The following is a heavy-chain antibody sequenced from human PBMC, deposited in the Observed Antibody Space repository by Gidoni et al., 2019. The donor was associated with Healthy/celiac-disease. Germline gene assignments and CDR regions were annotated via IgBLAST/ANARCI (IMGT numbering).Heavy chain of an antibody. V-gene: IGHV3-30-3*01. CDR1: GFTFSSYA. J-gene: IGHJ1*01. Sequence: QVQLVESGGGVVQPGRSLRLSCAASGFTFSSYAMHWVRQAPGKGLEWVAVISYDGSNKYYADSVKGRFTISRDNSKNTLYLQMNSLRAEDTAVYYCARDVRIPHCSGGSCYSYAEYFQHWGQGTLVTVSS. D-gene: IGHD2-15*01. CDR2: ISYDGSNK. CDR3: ARDVRIPHCSGGSCYSYAEYFQH.